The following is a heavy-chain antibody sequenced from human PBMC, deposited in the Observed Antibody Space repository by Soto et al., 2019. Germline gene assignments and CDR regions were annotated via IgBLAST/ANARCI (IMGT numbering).Heavy chain of an antibody. Sequence: GGSLRLSCAASGFTFSSYAMSWVRQAPGKGLEWVSAISGSGGSTYYADSVKGRFTISRDNSKNTLYLQMNSLRAEDTAVYYCAKFKALGQAYYYYGMDVWGQGTTVTGSS. CDR1: GFTFSSYA. V-gene: IGHV3-23*01. J-gene: IGHJ6*02. D-gene: IGHD7-27*01. CDR2: ISGSGGST. CDR3: AKFKALGQAYYYYGMDV.